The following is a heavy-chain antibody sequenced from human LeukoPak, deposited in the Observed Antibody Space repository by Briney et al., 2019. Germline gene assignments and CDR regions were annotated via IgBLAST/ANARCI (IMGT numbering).Heavy chain of an antibody. Sequence: GGSLRLSCAASGFTFYDYAMHWVRQAPGKGLEWVSGISWNSGSIGYADSVKGRFTISRDNAKNSLYLQMNSLRAEDTAVYYCAKDLGDILTGYLSNYYYGMDVWGQGATVTVSS. J-gene: IGHJ6*02. CDR2: ISWNSGSI. V-gene: IGHV3-9*01. D-gene: IGHD3-9*01. CDR1: GFTFYDYA. CDR3: AKDLGDILTGYLSNYYYGMDV.